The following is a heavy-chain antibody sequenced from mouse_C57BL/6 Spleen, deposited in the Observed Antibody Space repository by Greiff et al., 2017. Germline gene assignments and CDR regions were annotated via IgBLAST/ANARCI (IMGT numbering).Heavy chain of an antibody. CDR1: GYTFTDYN. V-gene: IGHV1-22*01. J-gene: IGHJ4*01. D-gene: IGHD2-4*01. Sequence: VQLQQSGPELVKPGASVKMSCKASGYTFTDYNMHWVKQSHGKSLEWIGYINPNNGGTNYNQKFKGKATLTVNKSSSTAYMKLRSLTSEDSAVYYCATYDYGDYYAMDYWGQGTSVTVSS. CDR2: INPNNGGT. CDR3: ATYDYGDYYAMDY.